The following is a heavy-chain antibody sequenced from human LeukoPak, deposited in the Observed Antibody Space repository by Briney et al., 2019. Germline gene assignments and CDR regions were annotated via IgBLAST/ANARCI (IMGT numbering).Heavy chain of an antibody. D-gene: IGHD2/OR15-2a*01. Sequence: ASVKVSCKASGYTFTDYYLHWVRQAPGQGLEWMGWINPNSGGTKYAQNFQGRVTMTRDTSSSTAYMELSRLRSDDTAVYYCARVGCANINCLNWFDPWGQGTLAIVSS. CDR2: INPNSGGT. V-gene: IGHV1-2*02. J-gene: IGHJ5*02. CDR1: GYTFTDYY. CDR3: ARVGCANINCLNWFDP.